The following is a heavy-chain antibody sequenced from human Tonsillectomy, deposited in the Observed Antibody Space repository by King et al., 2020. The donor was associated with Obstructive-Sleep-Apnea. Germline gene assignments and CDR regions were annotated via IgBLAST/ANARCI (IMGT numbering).Heavy chain of an antibody. CDR1: GFTFSSYW. J-gene: IGHJ5*02. Sequence: VQLVESGGGLVQPGGSLRLSCAASGFTFSSYWMTWVRQAPGKGLEWVANINQDGSDKYNVDSVKGRFTISRDNAKTSLYLQMNSLRADDTAVYYCATGLFDPWGQGTLVTVSS. V-gene: IGHV3-7*01. CDR3: ATGLFDP. CDR2: INQDGSDK.